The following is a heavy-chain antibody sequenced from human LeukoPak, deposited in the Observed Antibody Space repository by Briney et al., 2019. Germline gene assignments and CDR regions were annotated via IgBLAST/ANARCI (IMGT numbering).Heavy chain of an antibody. CDR1: GFTFSSYS. V-gene: IGHV3-21*01. Sequence: PGGSLRLSCAASGFTFSSYSMNWVRQAPGKGLEWVSSISSISSYIYYADSVKGRFTISRDNAKNSLYLQMNSLRAEDTAVYYCARDGARPWTLYNWYFDLWGRGTLVTVSS. CDR2: ISSISSYI. J-gene: IGHJ2*01. D-gene: IGHD6-6*01. CDR3: ARDGARPWTLYNWYFDL.